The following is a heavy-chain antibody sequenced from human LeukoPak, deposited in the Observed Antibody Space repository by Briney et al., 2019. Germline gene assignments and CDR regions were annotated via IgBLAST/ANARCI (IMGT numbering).Heavy chain of an antibody. V-gene: IGHV3-48*03. CDR1: GFTFSSYE. J-gene: IGHJ4*02. CDR3: ARDKYYDSSGLFDY. Sequence: GGSLRLSCAASGFTFSSYEMNWVRQAPGKGLEWVSYISSSGSTIYYADSVKGRFTISRDNAKNSLYLQMNSLRAEDTAVYYCARDKYYDSSGLFDYWGQGTLVTVSS. CDR2: ISSSGSTI. D-gene: IGHD3-22*01.